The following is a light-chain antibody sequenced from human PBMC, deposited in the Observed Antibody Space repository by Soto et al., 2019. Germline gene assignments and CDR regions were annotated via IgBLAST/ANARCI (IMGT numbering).Light chain of an antibody. CDR2: EVT. J-gene: IGLJ1*01. CDR1: SSDVGGYNY. V-gene: IGLV2-14*03. Sequence: QSALTQPASVSGSPGQSITISCTGTSSDVGGYNYVSWYQQHPGKAPKLLIYEVTNRPSGVSNRFSGYKSGSTASLTISGLQAEDEPDYYCSSYTTNSTPVFGTGTKV. CDR3: SSYTTNSTPV.